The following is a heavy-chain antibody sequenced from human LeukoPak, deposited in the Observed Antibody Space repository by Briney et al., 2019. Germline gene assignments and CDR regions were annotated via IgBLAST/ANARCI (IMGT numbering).Heavy chain of an antibody. J-gene: IGHJ4*02. CDR2: IYSGGNT. V-gene: IGHV3-53*01. CDR3: ARAYSYGSIDY. Sequence: GGSLRPSCAASGFSVDTNYMSWVRQAPGKGLEWVSLIYSGGNTYYADSVKGRFTISRDNSKNTLYLQMNSLRAEDTAVYYCARAYSYGSIDYWGRGALVTVSS. D-gene: IGHD5-18*01. CDR1: GFSVDTNY.